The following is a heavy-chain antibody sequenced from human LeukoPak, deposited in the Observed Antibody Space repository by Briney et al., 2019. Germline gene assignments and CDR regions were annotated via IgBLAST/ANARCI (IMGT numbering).Heavy chain of an antibody. D-gene: IGHD2-2*02. V-gene: IGHV4-34*01. CDR2: INHSGST. J-gene: IGHJ5*02. Sequence: PSETLSLTCAVYGGSFSGYYWSWIRQPPGKGLEWIGEINHSGSTNYNPSLKSRVTISVDTSKNQFSLKLSSVTAADTAVYYCAGYGMDIVVVPAAIRATDNWFDPWGQGTPVTVSS. CDR3: AGYGMDIVVVPAAIRATDNWFDP. CDR1: GGSFSGYY.